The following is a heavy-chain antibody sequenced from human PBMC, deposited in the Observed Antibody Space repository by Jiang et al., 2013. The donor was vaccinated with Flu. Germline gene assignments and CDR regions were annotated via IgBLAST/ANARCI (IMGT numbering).Heavy chain of an antibody. D-gene: IGHD2-15*01. CDR2: ISGSGGST. J-gene: IGHJ4*02. V-gene: IGHV3-23*01. CDR1: YA. CDR3: AKGDVVAANTHFDY. Sequence: YAMSWVRQAPGKGLEWVSAISGSGGSTYYADSVKGRFTISRDNSKNTLYLQMNSLRAEDTAVYYCAKGDVVAANTHFDYWGQGTLVTVSS.